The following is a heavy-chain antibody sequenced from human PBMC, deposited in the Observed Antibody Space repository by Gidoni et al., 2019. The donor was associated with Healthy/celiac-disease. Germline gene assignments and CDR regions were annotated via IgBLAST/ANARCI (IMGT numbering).Heavy chain of an antibody. J-gene: IGHJ5*02. D-gene: IGHD2-2*01. V-gene: IGHV3-11*01. CDR1: GFTFSDYY. CDR3: AREGCSSTSCYSYNWFDP. Sequence: QVQLVESGGGLVKPGGSLRLSCSASGFTFSDYYMSWIRQAPGKGLEWVSYISSSGSTIYYADSVKGRFTISRDNAKNSLYLQMNSLRAEDTAVYYCAREGCSSTSCYSYNWFDPWGQGTLVTVSS. CDR2: ISSSGSTI.